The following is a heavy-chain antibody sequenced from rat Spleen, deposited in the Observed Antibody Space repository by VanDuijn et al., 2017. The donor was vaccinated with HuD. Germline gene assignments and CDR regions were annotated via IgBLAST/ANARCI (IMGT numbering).Heavy chain of an antibody. D-gene: IGHD1-11*01. Sequence: EVQLVESGGGLVQPGRSLKLSCAASGFTFSNYDMAWVRQAPTKGLEWVAYISPVGGSIYYRDPVKGRFTISRDNVRSTLYLEMDSLRSEDTATYYCTTSTWRSFPYWGQGTLVTVSS. V-gene: IGHV5-27*01. CDR2: ISPVGGSI. J-gene: IGHJ3*01. CDR1: GFTFSNYD. CDR3: TTSTWRSFPY.